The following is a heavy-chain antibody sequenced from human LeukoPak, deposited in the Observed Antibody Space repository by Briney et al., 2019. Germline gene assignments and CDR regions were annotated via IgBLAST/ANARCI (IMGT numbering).Heavy chain of an antibody. J-gene: IGHJ5*02. D-gene: IGHD1-1*01. CDR2: ISTYNGNT. Sequence: ASVKVSCKSSGYTSSSYGFSWMRQAPGQGLEWMGWISTYNGNTNYAQKFQGRVTMTTDTSTSTAYMELRSLRSDDTAVYYCARDVPGSIGTTARFDPWGQGTLVTVSS. V-gene: IGHV1-18*01. CDR1: GYTSSSYG. CDR3: ARDVPGSIGTTARFDP.